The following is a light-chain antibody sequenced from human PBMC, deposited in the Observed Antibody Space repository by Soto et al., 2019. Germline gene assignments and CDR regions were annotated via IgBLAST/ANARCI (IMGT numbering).Light chain of an antibody. CDR1: QSVSSN. CDR3: QQYKKWPRT. V-gene: IGKV3-15*01. Sequence: EIVMTQSPATRSVSPGERATLSCRASQSVSSNFAWYQQKPGQAPRLLIYDASTRATGIPARFSGSGSGTEFTLTISSLQSEDFAVYYCQQYKKWPRTFGHGTKVDNK. J-gene: IGKJ1*01. CDR2: DAS.